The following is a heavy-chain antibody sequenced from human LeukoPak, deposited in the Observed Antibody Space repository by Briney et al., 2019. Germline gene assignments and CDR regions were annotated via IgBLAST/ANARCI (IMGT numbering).Heavy chain of an antibody. CDR2: INAGNGNT. D-gene: IGHD5-12*01. J-gene: IGHJ6*02. Sequence: ASVKVPCKASGYTFTSYAMHWVRQSPGQRLEWMGWINAGNGNTKYSQKFQGRVTITRDTSASTAYMELSSLRSEDTAVYYCAKDIVATILGGYYGMDVWGQGTTVTVSS. CDR3: AKDIVATILGGYYGMDV. V-gene: IGHV1-3*01. CDR1: GYTFTSYA.